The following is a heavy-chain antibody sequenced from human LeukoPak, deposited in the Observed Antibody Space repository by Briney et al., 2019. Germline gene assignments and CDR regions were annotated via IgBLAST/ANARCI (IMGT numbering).Heavy chain of an antibody. CDR1: GGSISSSTTDY. CDR3: ARSWMVGEGAFDI. CDR2: IYSSWNT. V-gene: IGHV4-39*01. Sequence: SETLSLSCTVSGGSISSSTTDYWGWIRQPPGKGWDRTGSIYSSWNTYCNPYLKSRANISVDTSKKKFSFKLSSVTAADTAVYYCARSWMVGEGAFDIWGQGTLVTVSS. J-gene: IGHJ3*02. D-gene: IGHD3-16*01.